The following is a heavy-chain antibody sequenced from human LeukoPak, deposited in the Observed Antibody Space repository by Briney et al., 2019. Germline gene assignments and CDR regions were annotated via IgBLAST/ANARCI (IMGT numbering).Heavy chain of an antibody. V-gene: IGHV1-8*03. CDR1: GYTFTSYD. Sequence: ASVKVSCKASGYTFTSYDINWVRQATGQGLEWMGWMNPNSGNTGYAQKFQGRVTITRNTSISTAYMELSSLRSEDTAVYYCAREGQGDYYDSSGLLGPGPFDYWGQGTLVTVSS. J-gene: IGHJ4*02. CDR3: AREGQGDYYDSSGLLGPGPFDY. D-gene: IGHD3-22*01. CDR2: MNPNSGNT.